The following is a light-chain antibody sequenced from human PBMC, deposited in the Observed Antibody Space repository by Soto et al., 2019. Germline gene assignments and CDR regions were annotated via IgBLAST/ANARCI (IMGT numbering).Light chain of an antibody. CDR2: VAS. Sequence: EIVLTQSPATLSVSPGERATLSCRASQSVYQKLGWYQQKPGQAPRLLIYVASYRATGIPARFSGSGSGTEYTLTISNQQAEDSAVYYCQQFNNWPHTFCQGTRLEIK. V-gene: IGKV3-15*01. CDR1: QSVYQK. CDR3: QQFNNWPHT. J-gene: IGKJ2*01.